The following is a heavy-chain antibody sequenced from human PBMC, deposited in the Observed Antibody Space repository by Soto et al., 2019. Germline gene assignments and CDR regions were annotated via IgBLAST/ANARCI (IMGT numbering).Heavy chain of an antibody. CDR2: ISGSGGNS. CDR3: AKMYHSDYYDSSGYYYFDY. J-gene: IGHJ4*02. V-gene: IGHV3-23*01. CDR1: GFTFSSYA. Sequence: GGSLRLSCAASGFTFSSYAMSWVRQAPGKGLEWVSAISGSGGNSYYADSVKGRVTISRDNSKNTLYLQMNSLRAEDTVVYYCAKMYHSDYYDSSGYYYFDYWGQGTLVTVSS. D-gene: IGHD3-22*01.